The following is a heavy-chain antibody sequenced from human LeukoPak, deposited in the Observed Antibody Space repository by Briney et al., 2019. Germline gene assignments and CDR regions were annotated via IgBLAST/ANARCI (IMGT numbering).Heavy chain of an antibody. CDR1: GFTVSGNY. CDR2: IYSGGTT. Sequence: GGSLRLSCAVSGFTVSGNYMSWVRQAPGKGLEWVSLIYSGGTTYYADSVKGRYTISRDNSKNTLYLQMNSLRAEDTAVYYCARRAGGYSHPYDYWGQGILVTVSS. J-gene: IGHJ4*02. V-gene: IGHV3-53*01. CDR3: ARRAGGYSHPYDY. D-gene: IGHD4-23*01.